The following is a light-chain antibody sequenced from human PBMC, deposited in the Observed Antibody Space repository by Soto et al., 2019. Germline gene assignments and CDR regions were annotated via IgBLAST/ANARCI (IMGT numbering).Light chain of an antibody. CDR3: MQGTRWPPYT. CDR2: QVS. V-gene: IGKV2-30*01. CDR1: QSLAYVDGNTY. Sequence: DVVMTQSPLSLPVTLGQPASISCRSSQSLAYVDGNTYLNWFQQRPGQSPRRLIYQVSNRDSGVPARFSGSGSRTDFTLKISRVEADDVGVYYCMQGTRWPPYTFGQGTKLEIK. J-gene: IGKJ2*01.